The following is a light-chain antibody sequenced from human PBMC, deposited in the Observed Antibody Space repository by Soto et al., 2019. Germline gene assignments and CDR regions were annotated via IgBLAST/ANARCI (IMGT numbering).Light chain of an antibody. CDR3: RRYDNGPR. J-gene: IGKJ3*01. V-gene: IGKV1-33*01. Sequence: DIQMTQSPSSLSPSVEDRVTITGQARQDISNYLNWYQQKPGKAPKLLIYDASNLEIGVPSRFSGGGSGTDVSLAFRSLQPEDIETYYCRRYDNGPRFGPGTKVDIK. CDR2: DAS. CDR1: QDISNY.